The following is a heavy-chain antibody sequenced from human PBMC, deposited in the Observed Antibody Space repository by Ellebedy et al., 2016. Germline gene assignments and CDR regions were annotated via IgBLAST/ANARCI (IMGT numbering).Heavy chain of an antibody. D-gene: IGHD5-18*01. J-gene: IGHJ6*02. CDR2: INPSDGST. CDR1: GYTFTSYY. CDR3: ARDRDTAMVTFKTYYYYAMDV. V-gene: IGHV1-46*04. Sequence: ASVKVSCKASGYTFTSYYMHLVRQVRGQGLEWMGIINPSDGSTTYAQKLQGSVTMTRDTSTSTVYMELSSLRSEDTAVYYCARDRDTAMVTFKTYYYYAMDVWGQGTTVTVSS.